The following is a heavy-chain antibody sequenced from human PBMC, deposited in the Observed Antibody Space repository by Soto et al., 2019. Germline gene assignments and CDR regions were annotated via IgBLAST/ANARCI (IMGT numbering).Heavy chain of an antibody. V-gene: IGHV1-18*01. Sequence: QVQLVQSGAEVKKPGASVKVSCKASGYTFTSYGISWVRQAPGQGLEWMGWISAYNGNTNYAQKLQGRVTMTTDTXTXXAYMELRSLRSDETAVYYCARDIKAVAGTTDAFDIWGQGTMVTVSS. J-gene: IGHJ3*02. D-gene: IGHD6-19*01. CDR1: GYTFTSYG. CDR3: ARDIKAVAGTTDAFDI. CDR2: ISAYNGNT.